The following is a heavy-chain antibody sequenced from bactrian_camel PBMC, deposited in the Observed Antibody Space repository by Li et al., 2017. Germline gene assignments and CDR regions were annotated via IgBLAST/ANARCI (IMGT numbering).Heavy chain of an antibody. D-gene: IGHD6*01. CDR3: ATLSGGSCHS. CDR2: SNTGGDT. V-gene: IGHV3S31*01. J-gene: IGHJ4*01. Sequence: VQLVESGGGLVQPGGSLRLSCAASGFSFSSYAMIWVRQAPGKGLEWVSHSNTGGDTYYVDSVKGRFTSSGDNAKNTLYLQMNNLKTEDTAIYYCATLSGGSCHSWGQGTQVTVS. CDR1: GFSFSSYA.